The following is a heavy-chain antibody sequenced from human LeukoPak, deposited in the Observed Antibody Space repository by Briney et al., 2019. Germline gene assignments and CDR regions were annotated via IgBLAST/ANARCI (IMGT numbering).Heavy chain of an antibody. V-gene: IGHV1-18*01. CDR1: GYTFTNYG. J-gene: IGHJ4*02. CDR3: ARDLKMGYSSGSYSWGTGSSNDY. CDR2: ISAYNGNT. D-gene: IGHD6-19*01. Sequence: ASVKVSCKASGYTFTNYGIGWVRQAPGQGLEWMGWISAYNGNTNYAQKFQGRITMTTDTSTSTAYMELRSLRSDDTAVYYCARDLKMGYSSGSYSWGTGSSNDYWGQGTLVTVSS.